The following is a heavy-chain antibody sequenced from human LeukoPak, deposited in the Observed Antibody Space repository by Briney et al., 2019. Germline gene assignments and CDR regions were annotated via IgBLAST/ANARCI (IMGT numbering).Heavy chain of an antibody. CDR3: AKAGTLAARRSSYYYMDV. Sequence: GGSLRLSCAASGFTFDDYAMHWVRQAPGKGLEWVSGISWNSGSIGYADSVKGRFTISRDNAKNSLYLQMNSLRAEDTALYYCAKAGTLAARRSSYYYMDVWGKGTTVTVSS. D-gene: IGHD6-6*01. CDR1: GFTFDDYA. CDR2: ISWNSGSI. V-gene: IGHV3-9*01. J-gene: IGHJ6*03.